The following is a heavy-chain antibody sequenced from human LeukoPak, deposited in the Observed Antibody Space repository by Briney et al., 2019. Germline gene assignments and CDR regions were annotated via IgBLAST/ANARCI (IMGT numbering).Heavy chain of an antibody. V-gene: IGHV4-38-2*02. J-gene: IGHJ5*02. Sequence: SETLSLTCTVSGYSISSGYYWGWIRQPPGKGLEWIGSIYHSGSTYYNPSLKSRVTISVDTSKNQFSLELSSVTAADTAVYYCARDQGYGDYVNWFDPWGQGTLVTVSS. D-gene: IGHD4-17*01. CDR1: GYSISSGYY. CDR3: ARDQGYGDYVNWFDP. CDR2: IYHSGST.